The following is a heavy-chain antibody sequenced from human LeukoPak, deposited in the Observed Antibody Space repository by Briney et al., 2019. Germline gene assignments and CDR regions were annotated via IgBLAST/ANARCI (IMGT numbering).Heavy chain of an antibody. D-gene: IGHD5-18*01. V-gene: IGHV7-4-1*02. CDR1: GYTFSSST. CDR3: GRDPRFGIRGYTYGYIEY. J-gene: IGHJ4*02. CDR2: INTNTGNP. Sequence: GASVKVSCETSGYTFSSSTITWVRQAPGQGLQWMGWINTNTGNPTYAQGFTGRYVFSLDTSVSTAYLQISGLTADDTAVYFCGRDPRFGIRGYTYGYIEYWGQGTLVTVSS.